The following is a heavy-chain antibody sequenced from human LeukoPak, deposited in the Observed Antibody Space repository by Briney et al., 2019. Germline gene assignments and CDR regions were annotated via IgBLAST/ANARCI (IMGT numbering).Heavy chain of an antibody. D-gene: IGHD6-13*01. CDR3: ARLAAVTPHYLDY. V-gene: IGHV5-51*01. Sequence: GESLKISCKGSGYRVSTYWIAWVRQMPGKGLEWMGIIYPGDSDTRYSPSFQGQVTISADKSVNTAYLQWSSLKSSDTAMYYCARLAAVTPHYLDYWGQGTLVTVSS. CDR2: IYPGDSDT. J-gene: IGHJ4*02. CDR1: GYRVSTYW.